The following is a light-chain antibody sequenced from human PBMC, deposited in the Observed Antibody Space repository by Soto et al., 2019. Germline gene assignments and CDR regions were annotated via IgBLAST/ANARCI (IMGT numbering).Light chain of an antibody. CDR3: LQHNSYPFT. CDR2: AAS. V-gene: IGKV3-15*01. Sequence: EIAMTQSPATLSVSPGERGTLSCRASQSVSSNLAWYQQKPGQAPRLLIYAASARATGIPARFSGSGSGTDFTLTISSLEPEDSATYYCLQHNSYPFTFGPGTKVDIK. J-gene: IGKJ3*01. CDR1: QSVSSN.